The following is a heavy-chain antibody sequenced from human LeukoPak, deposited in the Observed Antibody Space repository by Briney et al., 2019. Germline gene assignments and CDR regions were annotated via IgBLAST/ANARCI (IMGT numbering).Heavy chain of an antibody. V-gene: IGHV4-38-2*02. D-gene: IGHD3-3*01. CDR2: IYHSGIA. Sequence: SSETLSLTCTVSGYSISSGYYWGWIRQPPGKGLEWIGSIYHSGIAYYNPSLKSRVTISVDTSKNQFSLKLRSVTAADTAVYYCARDRGFWSGYSNDYWGQGTLVTVSS. J-gene: IGHJ4*02. CDR1: GYSISSGYY. CDR3: ARDRGFWSGYSNDY.